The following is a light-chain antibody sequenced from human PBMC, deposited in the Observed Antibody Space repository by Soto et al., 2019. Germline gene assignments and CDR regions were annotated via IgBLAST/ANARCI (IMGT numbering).Light chain of an antibody. Sequence: EIVLTQSPGTLSLSPGETATLSCRASQSVRRYYLAWFQQKPGQAPRLLIYGASSRATGIPDRFSGSGSGTDFTLTISRLEAEDSAVYYCQQYAAAPRTFDQGTKVDIK. CDR3: QQYAAAPRT. CDR1: QSVRRYY. J-gene: IGKJ1*01. CDR2: GAS. V-gene: IGKV3-20*01.